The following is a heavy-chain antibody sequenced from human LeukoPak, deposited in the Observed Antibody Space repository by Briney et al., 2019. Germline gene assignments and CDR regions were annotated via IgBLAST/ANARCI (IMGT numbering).Heavy chain of an antibody. CDR2: IYPGDSDT. CDR3: ARPNWNSGIDY. D-gene: IGHD1-20*01. J-gene: IGHJ4*02. V-gene: IGHV5-51*01. Sequence: GESLKISCKGSGYSFTNYWIGWVRQMPGKGLELMGIIYPGDSDTRYSPSFQGHVTISADKSITTAYLQWSSLKASDTAMYYCARPNWNSGIDYWGQGTLVTVSS. CDR1: GYSFTNYW.